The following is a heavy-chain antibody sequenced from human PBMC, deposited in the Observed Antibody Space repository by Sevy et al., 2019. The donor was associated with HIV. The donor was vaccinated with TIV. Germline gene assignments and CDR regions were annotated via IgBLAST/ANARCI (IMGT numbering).Heavy chain of an antibody. Sequence: GGSVRLSCGASGFTFSNYAMSWVRQAPGKGLEWVSSISGSGDNTYNADSVKGRFTVSRDNSKNTLYLQMNSLRAEDTAVYYCAKDSGDDNYGLFDYWGQGTLVTVSS. CDR2: ISGSGDNT. V-gene: IGHV3-23*01. CDR1: GFTFSNYA. CDR3: AKDSGDDNYGLFDY. D-gene: IGHD5-18*01. J-gene: IGHJ4*02.